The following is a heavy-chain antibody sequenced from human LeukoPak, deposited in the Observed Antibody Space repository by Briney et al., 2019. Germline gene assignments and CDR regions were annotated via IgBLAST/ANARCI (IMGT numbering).Heavy chain of an antibody. J-gene: IGHJ4*02. Sequence: PSETLSLTCTVSGGSISSYYWSWIRQPPGKGLEWIGYIYYSGSTNYNPSLKSRVTMSVDTSKNQFSPRLRSVTAADTAVYYCARQIASAGTAGFDFWGQGALVTVSS. D-gene: IGHD6-13*01. CDR2: IYYSGST. V-gene: IGHV4-59*12. CDR1: GGSISSYY. CDR3: ARQIASAGTAGFDF.